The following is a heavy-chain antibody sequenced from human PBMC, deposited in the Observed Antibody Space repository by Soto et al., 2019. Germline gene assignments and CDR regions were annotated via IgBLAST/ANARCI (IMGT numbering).Heavy chain of an antibody. Sequence: QVQLVQSGAEVKKPGSSVKVSCKASGGTFSSYAISWVRQAPGQGREWMGGIIPIFGTANYAQKFQGRVTITADKSTSTAYMELSSLRSEDTAVYYCARTMAGQWLVLRSFDYWGQGTLVTVSS. J-gene: IGHJ4*02. D-gene: IGHD6-19*01. CDR1: GGTFSSYA. V-gene: IGHV1-69*06. CDR2: IIPIFGTA. CDR3: ARTMAGQWLVLRSFDY.